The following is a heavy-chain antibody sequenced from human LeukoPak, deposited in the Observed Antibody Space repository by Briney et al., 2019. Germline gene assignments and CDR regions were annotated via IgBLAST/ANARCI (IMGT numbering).Heavy chain of an antibody. CDR2: FDPEDGET. J-gene: IGHJ4*02. CDR3: ATGLKVFDWLSY. V-gene: IGHV1-24*01. CDR1: GYTLTELS. Sequence: GASVKVSCKVSGYTLTELSMHWVRQAPGKGLEWMGGFDPEDGETIYAQKFQGRVTMTEDTSTDTAYMELSSLRSEDTAVYYCATGLKVFDWLSYWGQGTLVTVSS. D-gene: IGHD3-9*01.